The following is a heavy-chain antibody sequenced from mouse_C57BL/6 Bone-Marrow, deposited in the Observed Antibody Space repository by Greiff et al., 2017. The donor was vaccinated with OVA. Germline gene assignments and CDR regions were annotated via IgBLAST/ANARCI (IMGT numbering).Heavy chain of an antibody. D-gene: IGHD5-1*01. Sequence: QVQLQQSGAELVRPGTSVKVSCKASGYAFTNYLIEWVKQRPGQGLEWIGVINPGSGGTNYNEKFKGKATLTADKSSSTAYMQLSSLTSEDSAVYFCARSPYPLFAYWGQGTLVTVSA. J-gene: IGHJ3*01. CDR2: INPGSGGT. CDR3: ARSPYPLFAY. V-gene: IGHV1-54*01. CDR1: GYAFTNYL.